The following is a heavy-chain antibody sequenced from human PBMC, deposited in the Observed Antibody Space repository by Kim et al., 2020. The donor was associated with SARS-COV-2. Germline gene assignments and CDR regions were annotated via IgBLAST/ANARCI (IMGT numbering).Heavy chain of an antibody. CDR2: YYSGRT. D-gene: IGHD3-16*02. J-gene: IGHJ4*02. V-gene: IGHV4-31*02. Sequence: YYSGRTYYHPSLKSRFTISVDTSKNQFSLKLSSVTAADTAVYYCARGSYYWGQGTLVTVSS. CDR3: ARGSYY.